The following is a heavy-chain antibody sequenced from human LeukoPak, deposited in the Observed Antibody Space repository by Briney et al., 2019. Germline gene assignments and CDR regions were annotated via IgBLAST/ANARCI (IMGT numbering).Heavy chain of an antibody. CDR3: AKDVNVGGDYFDY. J-gene: IGHJ4*02. CDR2: IRYDGSIK. V-gene: IGHV3-30*02. D-gene: IGHD3-10*01. Sequence: GGSLRLSCAASGFTFRNYGMHWVRLAPVKGLEWVAFIRYDGSIKYYVDSVKGRFTVSTDNSKNTLYLQMNSLRAEDTAVYYCAKDVNVGGDYFDYWGQGTLVTVSS. CDR1: GFTFRNYG.